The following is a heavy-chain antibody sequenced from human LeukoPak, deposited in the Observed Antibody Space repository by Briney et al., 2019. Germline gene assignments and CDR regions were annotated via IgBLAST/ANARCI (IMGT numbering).Heavy chain of an antibody. CDR3: ARDIRKEEYQLLTDYYYYYMDV. V-gene: IGHV4-4*07. CDR1: GGSISSYY. Sequence: SETLSLTCTVSGGSISSYYWSWIRQPAGKGLEWIGRIYTSGSTNYNPSLKSRVTMSVDTSKNQYSLKLSSVTAADTAVYYCARDIRKEEYQLLTDYYYYYMDVWGKGTTVTISS. D-gene: IGHD2-2*01. CDR2: IYTSGST. J-gene: IGHJ6*03.